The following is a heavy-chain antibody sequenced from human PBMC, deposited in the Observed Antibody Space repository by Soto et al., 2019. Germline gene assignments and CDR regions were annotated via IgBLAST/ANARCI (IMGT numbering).Heavy chain of an antibody. V-gene: IGHV3-15*07. CDR2: IKRKIDGETT. Sequence: EVQLVESGGGLVKPGGSLRLSCAASGFSLSDAWMNWVRQVPGEGLEWVGRIKRKIDGETTDYAAPVKGRFTFSRDDSKYMLFLQMNSLKTEDTAVYYCTADRVLTAGYGLDVWGQGTTVTVSS. CDR3: TADRVLTAGYGLDV. J-gene: IGHJ6*02. D-gene: IGHD3-10*01. CDR1: GFSLSDAW.